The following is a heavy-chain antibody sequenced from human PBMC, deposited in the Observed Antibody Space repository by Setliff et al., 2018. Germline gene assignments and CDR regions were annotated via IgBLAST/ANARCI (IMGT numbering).Heavy chain of an antibody. Sequence: GGSLRLSCAVSGFSFHDYGMGWVRQAPGKGLEWVSSINWNGVSLGYADSVKGRFTISRDNAKNSLSLQMNSLRAEDTALYYCARVPRIIIMVGDIVTTTSYYYYLDVWGKGTTVTVSS. CDR3: ARVPRIIIMVGDIVTTTSYYYYLDV. V-gene: IGHV3-20*04. CDR2: INWNGVSL. J-gene: IGHJ6*03. D-gene: IGHD5-12*01. CDR1: GFSFHDYG.